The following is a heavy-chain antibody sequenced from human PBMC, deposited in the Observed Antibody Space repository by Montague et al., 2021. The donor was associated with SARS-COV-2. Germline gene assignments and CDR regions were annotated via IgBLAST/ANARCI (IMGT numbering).Heavy chain of an antibody. CDR1: GGSISSSSYY. CDR3: ARRVTGTTVHYYYSGMDV. V-gene: IGHV4-39*01. D-gene: IGHD1-20*01. J-gene: IGHJ6*02. Sequence: SETLSLTCTVSGGSISSSSYYWGWIRQPPGKGLEWIGSINYSGSTYYNPYLKSRVTISVDTSKNQFSLKLSSVTAADTAVYYCARRVTGTTVHYYYSGMDVWGQGTTVTVSS. CDR2: INYSGST.